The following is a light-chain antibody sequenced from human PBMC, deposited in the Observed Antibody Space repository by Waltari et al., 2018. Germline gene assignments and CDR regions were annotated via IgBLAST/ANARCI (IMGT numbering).Light chain of an antibody. V-gene: IGKV3-20*01. CDR3: QQYATSPRT. Sequence: EIVLTQSPGTLSLSPGDRATLSCRASQSFGGTYLAWYHQRPGQSPRLLVYGASSRATGIPDRFSGSGSGTEFTLTISSLEPEDFGVYYCQQYATSPRTFGQGTKVEGK. J-gene: IGKJ1*01. CDR2: GAS. CDR1: QSFGGTY.